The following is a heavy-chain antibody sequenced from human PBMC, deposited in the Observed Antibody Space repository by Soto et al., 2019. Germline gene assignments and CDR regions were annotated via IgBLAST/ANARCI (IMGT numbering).Heavy chain of an antibody. CDR2: VSGTGGSA. V-gene: IGHV3-23*01. CDR1: GFTFSSYA. D-gene: IGHD4-17*01. CDR3: ARGSAYSDYDLEY. J-gene: IGHJ4*02. Sequence: VGSLRLSCAASGFTFSSYAMTWVRQAPGKGLEWVSGVSGTGGSAYYADSVKGRFTISRDKSANTLYLHMNSLRAEDTAVYYCARGSAYSDYDLEYWGQGTMVTVYS.